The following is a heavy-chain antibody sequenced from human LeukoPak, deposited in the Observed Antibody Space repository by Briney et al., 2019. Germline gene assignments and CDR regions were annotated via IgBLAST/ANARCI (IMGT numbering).Heavy chain of an antibody. V-gene: IGHV4-59*01. D-gene: IGHD6-13*01. CDR3: ARDGSSSWYFIDY. Sequence: SETLSLTCTVSGGSISSYYWSWIRQPPGKGLEWIGYIYYSGSTNYNPSLKSRVTISVDTSKNQFSLKLSSVTAADTAVYYCARDGSSSWYFIDYWGQGTLVTVSS. CDR2: IYYSGST. CDR1: GGSISSYY. J-gene: IGHJ4*02.